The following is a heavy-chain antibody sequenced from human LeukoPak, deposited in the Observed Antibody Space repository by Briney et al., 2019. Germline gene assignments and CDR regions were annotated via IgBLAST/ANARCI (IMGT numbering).Heavy chain of an antibody. V-gene: IGHV3-53*01. Sequence: GGPLRLSCAASGFTVSTNYVSWVRQAPGKGLEWGSVIYRSGSTYYADSVQGRFTISRDNSKNTLYLQMNRLRAEDTAVYYCARDSGHDAFDIWGQGTRVTVSS. J-gene: IGHJ3*02. CDR2: IYRSGST. CDR1: GFTVSTNY. CDR3: ARDSGHDAFDI.